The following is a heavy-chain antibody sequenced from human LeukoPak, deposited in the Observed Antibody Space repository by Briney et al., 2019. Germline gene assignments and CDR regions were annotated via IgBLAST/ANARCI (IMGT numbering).Heavy chain of an antibody. D-gene: IGHD2/OR15-2a*01. Sequence: ASVKVSCKASGYPFTSYGLTWVRQTPGQGLQWMGWIAAYNGATNYALIFQGRISMTTDTSTNTGYMELRSLTSDDTAVYYCAREDSNSENFWGQGTLVTVSS. CDR3: AREDSNSENF. CDR2: IAAYNGAT. J-gene: IGHJ4*02. CDR1: GYPFTSYG. V-gene: IGHV1-18*01.